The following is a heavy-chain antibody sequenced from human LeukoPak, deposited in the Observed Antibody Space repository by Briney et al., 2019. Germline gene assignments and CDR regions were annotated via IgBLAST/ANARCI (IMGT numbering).Heavy chain of an antibody. V-gene: IGHV3-33*01. J-gene: IGHJ6*02. CDR3: ARGAKPGVWYGMDV. Sequence: GGPLRLSCAASGFTFSSYGMHWVRQAPGKGLEWVAVIWYDGSNKYYADSVKGRFTISRDNSKNTLYLQMNSLRAEDTAVYYCARGAKPGVWYGMDVWGQGTTVTVSS. D-gene: IGHD2-21*01. CDR1: GFTFSSYG. CDR2: IWYDGSNK.